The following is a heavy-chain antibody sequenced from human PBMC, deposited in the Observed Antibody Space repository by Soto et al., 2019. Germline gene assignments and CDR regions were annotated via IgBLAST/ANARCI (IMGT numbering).Heavy chain of an antibody. V-gene: IGHV3-21*01. D-gene: IGHD3-22*01. CDR2: ISSSSSYI. CDR3: AKEVSYDGYYFDY. CDR1: GFTFSSYS. Sequence: PGGSLRLSCAASGFTFSSYSMNWVRQAPGNGLEWVSSISSSSSYIYYADSVKGRFTISRDNAKNSLYLQMNSLRAEDTAVYYCAKEVSYDGYYFDYWGQGTLVTVSS. J-gene: IGHJ4*02.